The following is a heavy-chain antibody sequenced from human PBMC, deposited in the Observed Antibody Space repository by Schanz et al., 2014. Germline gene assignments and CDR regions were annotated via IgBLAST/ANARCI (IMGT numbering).Heavy chain of an antibody. J-gene: IGHJ4*02. Sequence: QAQLVESGGGVVQPGGSLRLSCAASRFAFSNCGMHWVRQAPGKGLEWVAFIRYDGSNKYYADSVKGRFTISRDNSKNTLYLQMNSLRAEDTAVYYCAKVGLYYYGSGFDYWGQGTLVTVSS. V-gene: IGHV3-30*02. CDR3: AKVGLYYYGSGFDY. CDR2: IRYDGSNK. CDR1: RFAFSNCG. D-gene: IGHD3-10*01.